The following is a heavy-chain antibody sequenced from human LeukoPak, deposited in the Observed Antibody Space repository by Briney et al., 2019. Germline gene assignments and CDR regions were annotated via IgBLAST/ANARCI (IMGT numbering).Heavy chain of an antibody. D-gene: IGHD6-13*01. Sequence: GALRLSCAASGVTFSSYEMNWVRQAPGKGLEWGSYISSSGSTIYYADSVKGRFTISRDNAKNSLYLQMNSLRAEDTAVYYCARVASSSSWSYYFDYWGQGTLVTVSS. CDR3: ARVASSSSWSYYFDY. CDR2: ISSSGSTI. CDR1: GVTFSSYE. J-gene: IGHJ4*02. V-gene: IGHV3-48*03.